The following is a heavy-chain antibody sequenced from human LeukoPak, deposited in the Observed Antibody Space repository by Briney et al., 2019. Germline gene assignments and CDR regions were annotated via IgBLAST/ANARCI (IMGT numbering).Heavy chain of an antibody. CDR1: GFTCSSYA. J-gene: IGHJ4*02. CDR3: AKPSPYSYGYPGYFDY. V-gene: IGHV3-23*01. CDR2: ISGSGGNT. D-gene: IGHD5-18*01. Sequence: GGSLTLSCVASGFTCSSYAMDWVRHAPGKGLECVSAISGSGGNTYYADSVKGRFTISRDNSKNTLYLQMNSLRAEDTAVYYCAKPSPYSYGYPGYFDYWGQGTLVTVSS.